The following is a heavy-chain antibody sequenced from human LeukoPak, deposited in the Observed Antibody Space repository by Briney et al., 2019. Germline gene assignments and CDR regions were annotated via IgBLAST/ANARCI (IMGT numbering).Heavy chain of an antibody. CDR1: GYTFTSYG. CDR2: ISGYNGNT. D-gene: IGHD3-22*01. CDR3: ARDGRHRYYYDSSGFYGGWFDP. J-gene: IGHJ5*02. Sequence: ASVKVSCKASGYTFTSYGITWVRQAPGQGLEWMGWISGYNGNTNYAQNLQGRVTMTTDTSTNTAYMELRSLRSDDTAVYYCARDGRHRYYYDSSGFYGGWFDPWGQGTLVTVPS. V-gene: IGHV1-18*01.